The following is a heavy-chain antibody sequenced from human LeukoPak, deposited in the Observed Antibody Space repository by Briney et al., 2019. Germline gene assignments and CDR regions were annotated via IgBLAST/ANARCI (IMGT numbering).Heavy chain of an antibody. D-gene: IGHD4-23*01. CDR1: GFTLSSYW. J-gene: IGHJ4*02. CDR3: ARDRVSSDYGGNSGIGY. V-gene: IGHV3-74*01. Sequence: GGSLRLSCAASGFTLSSYWMHWVRQAPGKGLVWVSRINSDGSSTSYADSVKGRFTISRDNAKNTLYLQMNSLRAEDTAVYYCARDRVSSDYGGNSGIGYWGQGTLVTVSS. CDR2: INSDGSST.